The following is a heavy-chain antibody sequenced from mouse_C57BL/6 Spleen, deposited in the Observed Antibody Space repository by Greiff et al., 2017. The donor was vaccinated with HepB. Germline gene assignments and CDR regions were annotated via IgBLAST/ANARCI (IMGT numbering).Heavy chain of an antibody. V-gene: IGHV1-64*01. CDR3: ARNYWDWFAY. Sequence: QVQLQQPGAELVKPGASVKLSCKASGYTFTSYWMHWVKQRPGQGLEWIGMIHPNSGSTNYNEKFKSKVTLTVDKSSSTAYMQLSSLTSEDSAVYYCARNYWDWFAYWGQGTLVTVSA. D-gene: IGHD4-1*01. CDR1: GYTFTSYW. J-gene: IGHJ3*01. CDR2: IHPNSGST.